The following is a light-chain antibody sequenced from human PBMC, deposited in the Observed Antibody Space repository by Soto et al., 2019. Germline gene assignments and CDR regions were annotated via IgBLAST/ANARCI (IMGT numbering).Light chain of an antibody. J-gene: IGLJ1*01. CDR2: DVD. Sequence: QSVLTQPPSASGSPGQSVTISCSGTSSDVGGYDSVSWYQHHPGKVPKLIIFDVDKWPSGVPDRFSGFKSGNTASLTVSGLRAEDEADYYCSSYAGSNTFVFRTGTKVTVL. CDR3: SSYAGSNTFV. CDR1: SSDVGGYDS. V-gene: IGLV2-8*01.